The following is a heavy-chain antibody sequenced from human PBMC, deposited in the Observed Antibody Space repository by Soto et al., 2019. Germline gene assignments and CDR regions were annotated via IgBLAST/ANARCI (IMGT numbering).Heavy chain of an antibody. CDR3: ARAALAFGSSGYYSYYFDY. Sequence: PSETLSLTCTVFGDSIISSSYYFICIGQPPWNGLELIGSIYYSGNTYYNPSLKSRVTISVDTSKNQFSLKLTSVTAADTAVYYCARAALAFGSSGYYSYYFDYWGQGTLVTVSS. J-gene: IGHJ4*02. V-gene: IGHV4-39*01. CDR2: IYYSGNT. CDR1: GDSIISSSYY. D-gene: IGHD3-22*01.